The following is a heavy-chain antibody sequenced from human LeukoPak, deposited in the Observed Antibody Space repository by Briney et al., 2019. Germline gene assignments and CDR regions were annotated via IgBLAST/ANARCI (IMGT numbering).Heavy chain of an antibody. D-gene: IGHD6-13*01. J-gene: IGHJ4*02. CDR3: ARTPQHVAAAGLIDY. V-gene: IGHV3-30*04. CDR2: ISYDGSTK. CDR1: GFTFSSYA. Sequence: GRSLRLSCAASGFTFSSYAMHWVRQAPGKGLEWVAVISYDGSTKYYADSVKGRFTISRDNSKNTLYLQMNSLRAEDTAVYYCARTPQHVAAAGLIDYWGQGTLVTVSS.